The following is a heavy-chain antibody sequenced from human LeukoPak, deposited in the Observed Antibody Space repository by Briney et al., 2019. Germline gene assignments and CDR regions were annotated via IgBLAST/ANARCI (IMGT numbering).Heavy chain of an antibody. CDR2: ISYSGST. CDR3: AREGTAGTNLNWFDP. J-gene: IGHJ5*02. CDR1: GGSISSYY. Sequence: SETLSLTCTVSGGSISSYYWSWIRQPPGKGLEWIGYISYSGSTNFNPSLKSRVTISVDTSKNQFSLKLGSVTAADTAVYYCAREGTAGTNLNWFDPWGQGTPVTVSS. D-gene: IGHD1-1*01. V-gene: IGHV4-59*01.